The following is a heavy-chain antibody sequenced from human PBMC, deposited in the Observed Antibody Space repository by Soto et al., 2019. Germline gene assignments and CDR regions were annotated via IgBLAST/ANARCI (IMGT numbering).Heavy chain of an antibody. CDR3: ASPPYCSGGSCYLGNGMDV. V-gene: IGHV1-69*13. CDR1: GGTFSSYA. Sequence: ASVKVSCKASGGTFSSYAISWVRQAPGQGLEWMGGIIPIFGTANYAQKFQGRVTITADESTSTAYMELSSLRSEDTAVYYCASPPYCSGGSCYLGNGMDVWGQGTTVTVSS. D-gene: IGHD2-15*01. J-gene: IGHJ6*02. CDR2: IIPIFGTA.